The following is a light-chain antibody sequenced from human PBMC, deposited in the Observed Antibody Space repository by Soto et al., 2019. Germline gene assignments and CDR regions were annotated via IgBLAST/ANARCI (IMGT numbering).Light chain of an antibody. CDR1: QSVSSN. V-gene: IGKV3-15*01. Sequence: EIVMTQSPATLSVSPGERATLSCRASQSVSSNLAWYQQKPGQAPRLLIYGASTRATGIPARFSCSGSGTAFTLTISSLQSEDFAVYYCQQYNSWPLWTFGQGTKVAIK. CDR2: GAS. CDR3: QQYNSWPLWT. J-gene: IGKJ1*01.